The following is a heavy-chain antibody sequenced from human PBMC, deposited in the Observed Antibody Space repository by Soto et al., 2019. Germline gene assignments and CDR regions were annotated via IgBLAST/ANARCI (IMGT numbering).Heavy chain of an antibody. CDR3: ARRLATTVSALGY. CDR1: GLTFTSSS. CDR2: ISENGDRQ. J-gene: IGHJ4*02. Sequence: GSLRLSCTASGLTFTSSSFHWVRQAPGKGLEWVAVISENGDRQYSTESVRGRFLISRDSSKNTVYLQMNSLRPEDTGVYFCARRLATTVSALGYWGQGALVTVSS. V-gene: IGHV3-30*03. D-gene: IGHD4-17*01.